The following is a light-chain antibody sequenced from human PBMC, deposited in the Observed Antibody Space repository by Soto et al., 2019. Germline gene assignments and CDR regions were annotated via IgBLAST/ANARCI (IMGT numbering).Light chain of an antibody. J-gene: IGKJ2*01. V-gene: IGKV1-39*01. CDR2: ASA. CDR1: QSISSY. CDR3: QQSYSTLYT. Sequence: DIQMNQSPSSLSASVGDRVTITCRASQSISSYLKWYQQKPGKAPKLLIYASASLQSGVTASFSGNGAGTDVTLTIISLKPDDFATYYCQQSYSTLYTFGQGIKPEIK.